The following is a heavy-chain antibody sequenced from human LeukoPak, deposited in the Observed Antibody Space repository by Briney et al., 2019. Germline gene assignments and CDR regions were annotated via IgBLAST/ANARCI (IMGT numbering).Heavy chain of an antibody. CDR1: GFTFSTYA. Sequence: GGSLRLSCAASGFTFSTYAMHWVRQAPGKGLEWVALISYDGSNKSYADSVKGRFTISRGNSKNTLYLQMNSLGAEVTAVYYCARRNHYESKEIDYWGQGTLVTVSS. CDR3: ARRNHYESKEIDY. V-gene: IGHV3-30*04. D-gene: IGHD3-22*01. CDR2: ISYDGSNK. J-gene: IGHJ4*02.